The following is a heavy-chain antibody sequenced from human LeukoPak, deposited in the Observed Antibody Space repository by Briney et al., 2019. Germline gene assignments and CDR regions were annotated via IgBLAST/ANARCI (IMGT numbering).Heavy chain of an antibody. CDR3: ARAHYYDSSGYPFDY. Sequence: GGSLRLSCAASGFTFSSYWMSWVRQAPGKGLEWVAVISYDGSNKYYADSVKGRFTISRDNSKNTLYLQMNSLRAEDTAVYYCARAHYYDSSGYPFDYWGQGTLVTVSS. J-gene: IGHJ4*02. CDR1: GFTFSSYW. V-gene: IGHV3-30-3*01. CDR2: ISYDGSNK. D-gene: IGHD3-22*01.